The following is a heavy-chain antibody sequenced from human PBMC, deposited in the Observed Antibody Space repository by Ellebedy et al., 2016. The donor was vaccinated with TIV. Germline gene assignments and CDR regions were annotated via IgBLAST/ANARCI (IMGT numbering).Heavy chain of an antibody. J-gene: IGHJ6*02. D-gene: IGHD3-10*01. CDR1: GDSITSGGYS. CDR2: KYPSGTR. CDR3: ARDHFGSLDV. V-gene: IGHV4-61*08. Sequence: SETLSLTXAVSGDSITSGGYSWSWIRQPPGKGLEWIGLKYPSGTRTYDPSLNSRATISLDTSKNQFSLRLTSLTAADTAVYYCARDHFGSLDVWGQGITVTVSS.